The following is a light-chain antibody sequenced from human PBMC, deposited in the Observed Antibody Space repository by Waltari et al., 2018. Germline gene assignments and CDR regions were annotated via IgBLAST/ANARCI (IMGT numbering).Light chain of an antibody. CDR3: CSYAGSAISV. CDR1: RSDVGGYNL. J-gene: IGLJ3*02. V-gene: IGLV2-23*01. Sequence: QLALTQNAPCSGSPGQSITTPGTSTRSDVGGYNLVPRCQHNPGDTPTLLTYYCHRRHPRKAPPLIIYDTNKPPSGLSHFFSGSKAGNAASLTISGLQAADEADYYCCSYAGSAISVFGGGTKVTVL. CDR2: DTN.